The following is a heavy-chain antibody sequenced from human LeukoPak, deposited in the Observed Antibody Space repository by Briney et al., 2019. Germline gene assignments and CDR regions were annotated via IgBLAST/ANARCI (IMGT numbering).Heavy chain of an antibody. J-gene: IGHJ4*02. CDR3: TRGGDSGPGMDY. CDR1: GFTFSKYW. D-gene: IGHD5-12*01. Sequence: GGSLRLSCAASGFTFSKYWMHWVRQAPGKGLVWVSRINGDGSITTHADSVKGRFTISRDNAKNTLYLQVNSLRAEDTAVYYCTRGGDSGPGMDYWGQGTLVTVSS. V-gene: IGHV3-74*01. CDR2: INGDGSIT.